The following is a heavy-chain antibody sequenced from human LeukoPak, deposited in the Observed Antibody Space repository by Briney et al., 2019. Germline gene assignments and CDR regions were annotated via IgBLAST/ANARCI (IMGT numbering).Heavy chain of an antibody. V-gene: IGHV4-59*01. CDR2: IYYSGST. D-gene: IGHD3-22*01. CDR3: ASLTYYYDSSGGDEEYFQH. Sequence: PSETLSLTCTVSGVSISSYYWSWIRQPPGKGLEWIGYIYYSGSTNYNPSLKSRVTISVDTSKNQFSLKLSSVTAADTAVYYCASLTYYYDSSGGDEEYFQHWGQGTLVTVSS. CDR1: GVSISSYY. J-gene: IGHJ1*01.